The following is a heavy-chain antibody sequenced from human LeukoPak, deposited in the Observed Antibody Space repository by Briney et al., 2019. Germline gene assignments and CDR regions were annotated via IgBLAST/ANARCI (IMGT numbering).Heavy chain of an antibody. CDR2: ISSRSSTI. V-gene: IGHV3-48*04. J-gene: IGHJ4*02. CDR3: ARDTVFDY. D-gene: IGHD4-17*01. CDR1: GFTFSDYS. Sequence: PGGSLRLSCAASGFTFSDYSMNWVRQAPGKGLEWVSYISSRSSTIYYADSVKGRLTISRDNAKNSLNLQMNNLRAEDTAVYYCARDTVFDYWGQGTLVTVSS.